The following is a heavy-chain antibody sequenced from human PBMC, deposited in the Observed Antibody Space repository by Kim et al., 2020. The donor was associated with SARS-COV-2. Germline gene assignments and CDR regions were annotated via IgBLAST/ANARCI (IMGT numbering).Heavy chain of an antibody. D-gene: IGHD3-10*01. CDR3: ARGSVLLWFGEFPRYYG. CDR1: GFTFSSYA. J-gene: IGHJ6*01. V-gene: IGHV3-64*01. Sequence: GGSLRLSCAASGFTFSSYAMHWVRQAPGKGLEYVSAISSNGGSTYYANSVKGRFTISRDNSKNTLYLQMGSLRAEDMAVYYCARGSVLLWFGEFPRYYG. CDR2: ISSNGGST.